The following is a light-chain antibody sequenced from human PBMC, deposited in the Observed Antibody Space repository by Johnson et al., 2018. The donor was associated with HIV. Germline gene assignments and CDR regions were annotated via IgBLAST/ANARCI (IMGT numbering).Light chain of an antibody. V-gene: IGLV1-51*01. CDR3: GIWDASLSPLYV. CDR2: DNN. CDR1: SSNVGSSF. J-gene: IGLJ1*01. Sequence: QSVLTQPPSVSAAPGQSVTISCSGSSSNVGSSFVSWYRQVPGTAPKLLIYDNNKRPSGIPDRFSGSKSGATATLGITGLQTGDEADYYCGIWDASLSPLYVFGSGTTLTVL.